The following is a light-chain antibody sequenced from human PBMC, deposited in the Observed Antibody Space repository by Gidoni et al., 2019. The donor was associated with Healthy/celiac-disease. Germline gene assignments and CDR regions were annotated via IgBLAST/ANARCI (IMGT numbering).Light chain of an antibody. CDR3: QQYANHPLT. J-gene: IGKJ4*01. V-gene: IGKV1-33*01. CDR2: DAS. CDR1: QDISNY. Sequence: DIQRTQPPSSLSAPVGDRVTITCQASQDISNYLNWYQQKPGKAPKLLIYDASNLETGVPSRFSVSGSGTDFTFTISSLQPEDIATYYCQQYANHPLTFGGGTKVEIK.